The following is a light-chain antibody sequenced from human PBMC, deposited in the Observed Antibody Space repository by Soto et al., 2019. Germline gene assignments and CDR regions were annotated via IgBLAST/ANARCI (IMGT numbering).Light chain of an antibody. Sequence: QSVLTQPRSVSGSPGQSVTISCTGTNSDVGGYNFVSWYQQLPGKAPKLMISAVSQRPSGVPDRFSGSKSGNTAFLTISGLQADDEADYFCCSYTASDIWVFGGGTKVTVL. CDR1: NSDVGGYNF. J-gene: IGLJ3*02. CDR2: AVS. CDR3: CSYTASDIWV. V-gene: IGLV2-11*01.